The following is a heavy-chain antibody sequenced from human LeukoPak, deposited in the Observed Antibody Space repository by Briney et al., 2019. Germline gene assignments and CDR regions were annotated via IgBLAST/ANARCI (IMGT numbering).Heavy chain of an antibody. CDR2: ISGSGGST. Sequence: GGSLRLSCAASGFTFSSYAMSWVRQAPGKGLEWVSAISGSGGSTYYADSVKGRFTISRDNSKNTLYLQMNSLRAEDTAVYYCAKGLYDSSGFLVFAWGQGTLVTVSS. J-gene: IGHJ5*02. CDR3: AKGLYDSSGFLVFA. D-gene: IGHD3-22*01. CDR1: GFTFSSYA. V-gene: IGHV3-23*01.